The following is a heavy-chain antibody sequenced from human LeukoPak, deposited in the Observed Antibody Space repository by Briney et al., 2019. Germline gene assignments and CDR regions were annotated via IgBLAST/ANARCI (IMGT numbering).Heavy chain of an antibody. Sequence: ASVKVSCKASGYTFTSYDFNWVRQATGQRPERMGRMSPNSGDTGYAQKFQDRVTMTRNTSISTAYMELSSLRSDDTAVYYCATETATLTHDYWGQGTLVTVSS. V-gene: IGHV1-8*01. CDR3: ATETATLTHDY. J-gene: IGHJ4*02. D-gene: IGHD5-24*01. CDR2: MSPNSGDT. CDR1: GYTFTSYD.